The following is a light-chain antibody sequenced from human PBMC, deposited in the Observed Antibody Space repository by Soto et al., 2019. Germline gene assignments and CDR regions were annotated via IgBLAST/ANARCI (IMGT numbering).Light chain of an antibody. CDR3: HSSDTSPKI. Sequence: QSVLTQPPSVSGAPGQRVTIPCTGNNSNIGARYDVHWYQQLPGTAPKPLIDVNTNRPSGVPDRFSGSKSGTSPSPANTGIHAEDESDYSRHSSDTSPKIFGGGTKLTVL. CDR1: NSNIGARYD. V-gene: IGLV1-40*01. CDR2: VNT. J-gene: IGLJ2*01.